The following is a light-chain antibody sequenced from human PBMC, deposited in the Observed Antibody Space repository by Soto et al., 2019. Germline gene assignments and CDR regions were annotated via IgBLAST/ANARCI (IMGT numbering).Light chain of an antibody. Sequence: QSVLTQSASVSGSPGRSITISCTGTSSDVGGYNFVSWYQQHPGKAPKLMIYGVSNRPSGVSNRFSGSKSGNTASLTISGLQAEDEADYYCSSYRRGNPWVFGGGTQLTVL. CDR1: SSDVGGYNF. CDR3: SSYRRGNPWV. J-gene: IGLJ3*02. V-gene: IGLV2-14*01. CDR2: GVS.